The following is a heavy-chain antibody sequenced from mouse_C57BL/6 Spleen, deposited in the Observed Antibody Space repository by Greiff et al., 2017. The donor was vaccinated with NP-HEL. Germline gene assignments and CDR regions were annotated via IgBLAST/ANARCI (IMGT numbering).Heavy chain of an antibody. CDR2: IDPETGGT. Sequence: QVQLKQSGAELVRPGASVTLSCKASGYTFTDYEMHWVKQTPVHGLEWIGAIDPETGGTAYNQKFKGKAILTADKSSSTAYMELRSLTSEDSAVYYCTRDSSGTGYFDYWGQGTTLTVSS. J-gene: IGHJ2*01. CDR1: GYTFTDYE. D-gene: IGHD3-2*02. V-gene: IGHV1-15*01. CDR3: TRDSSGTGYFDY.